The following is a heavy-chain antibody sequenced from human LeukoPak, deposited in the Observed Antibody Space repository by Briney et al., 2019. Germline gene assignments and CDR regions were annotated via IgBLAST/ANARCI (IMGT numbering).Heavy chain of an antibody. CDR2: TSAYNGDT. Sequence: ASVKVSCKASGYTFSSYGISWVRQAPGQGLEWMGWTSAYNGDTHYAQKFQGRVTMTTDTSTSTAYMELRSLRSDDTAMYYCARRGGKNYGDYLLYYYYMDVWGKGTTVTVSS. CDR1: GYTFSSYG. V-gene: IGHV1-18*01. CDR3: ARRGGKNYGDYLLYYYYMDV. D-gene: IGHD4-17*01. J-gene: IGHJ6*03.